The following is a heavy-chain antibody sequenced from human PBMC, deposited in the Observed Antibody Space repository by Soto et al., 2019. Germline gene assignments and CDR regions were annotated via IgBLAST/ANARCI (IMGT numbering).Heavy chain of an antibody. CDR1: GGSISSSRYY. CDR2: IYYSGST. V-gene: IGHV4-39*01. CDR3: ARHPDVARGGFDP. J-gene: IGHJ5*02. Sequence: SETLSLTCTVSGGSISSSRYYWGWIRQPPGKGLERIGSIYYSGSTYYNPSLKSRVTISVDTSKNQFSLKLSSVTAADTAVYHCARHPDVARGGFDPWGKETLVTVSS. D-gene: IGHD3-10*01.